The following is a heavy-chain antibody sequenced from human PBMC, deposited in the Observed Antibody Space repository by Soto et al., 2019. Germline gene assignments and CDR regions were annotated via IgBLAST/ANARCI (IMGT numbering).Heavy chain of an antibody. V-gene: IGHV4-59*01. CDR1: GGSISSYY. D-gene: IGHD3-9*01. CDR2: IYYNGGSSYNSSLKSRLT. CDR3: AREGYDFLTGSPPRGMDL. J-gene: IGHJ6*02. Sequence: SETLSLTCTVSGGSISSYYWSWVRQPPGKRPEWIGYIYYNGGSSYNSSLKSRLTNYNPSLKSRVTISVDTSKNQLSLKLDSVTAADTAVYYCAREGYDFLTGSPPRGMDLWGQGTTVPVSS.